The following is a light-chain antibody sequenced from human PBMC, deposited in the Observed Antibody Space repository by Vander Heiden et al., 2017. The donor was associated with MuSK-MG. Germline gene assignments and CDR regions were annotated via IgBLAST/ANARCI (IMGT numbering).Light chain of an antibody. J-gene: IGLJ2*01. CDR1: SSDVGGYNY. V-gene: IGLV2-14*01. CDR2: DVS. Sequence: QSALPHPAPVSGSPGQSTPIPCTGTSSDVGGYNYVSWYQQHPGKAPKLMIYDVSNRPSGVSNRFSGSKSGNTASLTISGLQAEDEADYYCSSYTSSSTLVFGGGTKLTVL. CDR3: SSYTSSSTLV.